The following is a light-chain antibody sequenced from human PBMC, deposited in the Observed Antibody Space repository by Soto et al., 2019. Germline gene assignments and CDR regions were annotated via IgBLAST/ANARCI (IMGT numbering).Light chain of an antibody. Sequence: DIQLTQSPSFLSAPVGDRVTITCRASQGISSYLAWYQQKPGKAPKLLIYAASTLQSGVPSRFSGSGSGTEFTLTISSLQPEDFATYYCQQLNSYLLMTFGQVTRLEIK. CDR1: QGISSY. V-gene: IGKV1-9*01. CDR3: QQLNSYLLMT. CDR2: AAS. J-gene: IGKJ5*01.